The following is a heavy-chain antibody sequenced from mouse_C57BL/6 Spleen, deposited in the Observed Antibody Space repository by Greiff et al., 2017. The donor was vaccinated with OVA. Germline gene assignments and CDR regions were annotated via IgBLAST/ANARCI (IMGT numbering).Heavy chain of an antibody. Sequence: DVKLVESGGGLVKPGGSLKLSCAASGFTFSDYGMHWVRQAPEKGLEWVAYISSGSSTIYYADTVKGRFTISRDNAKNTLFLQMTSRSSEDTAMYFCARLELGQAMDYWGQGTSVTVSS. CDR2: ISSGSSTI. CDR3: ARLELGQAMDY. J-gene: IGHJ4*01. D-gene: IGHD4-1*01. V-gene: IGHV5-17*01. CDR1: GFTFSDYG.